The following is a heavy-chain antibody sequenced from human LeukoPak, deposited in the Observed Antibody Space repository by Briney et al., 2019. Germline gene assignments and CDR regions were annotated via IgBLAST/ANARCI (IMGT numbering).Heavy chain of an antibody. CDR2: IIPIFGTA. CDR3: ARDLGDGYNPFDY. V-gene: IGHV1-69*05. J-gene: IGHJ4*02. Sequence: ASVKVSCKASGGTFSSYAISWVRQAPGQGLEWMGRIIPIFGTANYAQKFQGRVTITTDESTSTAYMELSSVRSEDTAVYYCARDLGDGYNPFDYWGQGTLVTVSS. D-gene: IGHD5-24*01. CDR1: GGTFSSYA.